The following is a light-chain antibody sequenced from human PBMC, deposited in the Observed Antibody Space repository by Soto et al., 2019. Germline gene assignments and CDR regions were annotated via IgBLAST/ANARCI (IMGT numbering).Light chain of an antibody. CDR3: AAWDDSLSAL. V-gene: IGLV1-47*01. J-gene: IGLJ2*01. CDR1: SSNIGSNY. CDR2: RNN. Sequence: QSVLTQPPSASGTPGQRVTLSCSGSSSNIGSNYVYWYQQLPGTAPKLLIYRNNQRPSGVPDRFSGSKSGTSASLAISWLRSEDEADYYCAAWDDSLSALFGGGTKVTVL.